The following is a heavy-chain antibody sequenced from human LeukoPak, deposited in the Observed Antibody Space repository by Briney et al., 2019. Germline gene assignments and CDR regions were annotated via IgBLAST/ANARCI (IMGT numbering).Heavy chain of an antibody. J-gene: IGHJ4*02. CDR1: GGSFSGYY. CDR2: IYYSGST. Sequence: SETLSLTCAVYGGSFSGYYWSWIRQPPGKGLEWIGYIYYSGSTNYNPSLKSRVTISVDTSKNQFSLKLSPVTAADTAVYYCARGEDYSNYGWMYYFDYWGQGTLVTVSS. V-gene: IGHV4-59*12. D-gene: IGHD4-4*01. CDR3: ARGEDYSNYGWMYYFDY.